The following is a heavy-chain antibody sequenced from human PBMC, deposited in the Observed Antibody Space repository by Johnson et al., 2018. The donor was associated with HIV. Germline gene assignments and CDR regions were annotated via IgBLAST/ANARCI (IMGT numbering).Heavy chain of an antibody. D-gene: IGHD1-26*01. J-gene: IGHJ3*02. Sequence: WVAFIRYDGTKKYFADSVKGRFTISRDNSKNTVYLQMNSLRAEDTAVYYCAKTYSGSNRDAFDIWGQGTMVTVSS. V-gene: IGHV3-30*02. CDR2: IRYDGTKK. CDR3: AKTYSGSNRDAFDI.